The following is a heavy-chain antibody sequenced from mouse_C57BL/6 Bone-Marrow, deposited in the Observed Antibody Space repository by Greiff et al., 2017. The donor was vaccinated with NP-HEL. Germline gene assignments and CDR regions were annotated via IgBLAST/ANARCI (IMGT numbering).Heavy chain of an antibody. CDR2: INYDGSGT. CDR1: GFTFSDYY. V-gene: IGHV5-16*01. CDR3: AREGGLRRRTYAMDY. Sequence: EVHLVESEGGLVQPGSSMKLSCTASGFTFSDYYMAWVRQVPEKGLEWVANINYDGSGTYYLDSLKSRFIISRDNAKNILYLQMRSLKSEDTATYYCAREGGLRRRTYAMDYWGQGTSVTVSS. J-gene: IGHJ4*01. D-gene: IGHD2-4*01.